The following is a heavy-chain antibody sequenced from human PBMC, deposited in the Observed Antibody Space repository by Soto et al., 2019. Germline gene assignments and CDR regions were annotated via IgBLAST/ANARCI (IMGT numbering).Heavy chain of an antibody. J-gene: IGHJ6*02. D-gene: IGHD5-18*01. CDR3: ASRGYSYGFSLGMDV. CDR1: GGSISSGGYY. CDR2: IYYSGST. Sequence: QVQLQESGPGLVKPSQTLSLTCTVSGGSISSGGYYWSWIRQHPGKGLEWIGYIYYSGSTYYNPSLKSPVTISVDTTKNQFSLKLSSVTAADTAVYYCASRGYSYGFSLGMDVWGQGTTVTVSS. V-gene: IGHV4-31*01.